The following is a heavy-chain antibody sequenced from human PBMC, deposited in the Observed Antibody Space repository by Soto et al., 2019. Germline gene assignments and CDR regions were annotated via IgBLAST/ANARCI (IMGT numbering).Heavy chain of an antibody. V-gene: IGHV3-30*18. CDR1: GFTFSSYG. D-gene: IGHD3-10*01. Sequence: ESGGGVVQPGRSLRLSCAASGFTFSSYGMHWVRQAPGKGLEWVAVISYDGSNKYYADSVKGRFTISRDNSKNTLYLQMNSLRAEDTAVYYCAKALALWFGELSPFDYWGQGTLVTVSS. CDR2: ISYDGSNK. CDR3: AKALALWFGELSPFDY. J-gene: IGHJ4*02.